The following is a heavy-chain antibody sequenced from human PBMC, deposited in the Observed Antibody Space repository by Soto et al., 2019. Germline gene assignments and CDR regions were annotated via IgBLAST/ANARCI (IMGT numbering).Heavy chain of an antibody. Sequence: QVQLQESGPGLVKPSGTLSLTCAVSGGSISSSNWWSWVRQPPGKGLEWIGEIYHSGTTNYNPSLKSRVTISVDKSKNQFSLKLSSVTAADMAVYYCARERDYYGSGSYTDYWGQGTLVTVSS. J-gene: IGHJ4*02. V-gene: IGHV4-4*02. D-gene: IGHD3-10*01. CDR3: ARERDYYGSGSYTDY. CDR1: GGSISSSNW. CDR2: IYHSGTT.